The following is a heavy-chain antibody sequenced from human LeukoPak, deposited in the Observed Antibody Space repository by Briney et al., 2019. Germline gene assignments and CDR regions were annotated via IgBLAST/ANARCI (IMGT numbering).Heavy chain of an antibody. V-gene: IGHV3-23*01. Sequence: GGSLRLSCAVSGFTFSSYAMNWVRQAPGKGLEWVSAISGSGGSTYYADSVKGRFTISRDNSKHTLYLQMNSLRAEDTAVYYCANLPGVSGSSRRSSRQNWFDPWGQGTLVTVSS. CDR1: GFTFSSYA. CDR2: ISGSGGST. D-gene: IGHD2-2*01. J-gene: IGHJ5*02. CDR3: ANLPGVSGSSRRSSRQNWFDP.